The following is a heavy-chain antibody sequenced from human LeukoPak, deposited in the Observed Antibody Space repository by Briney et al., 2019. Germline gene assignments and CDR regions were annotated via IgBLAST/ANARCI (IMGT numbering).Heavy chain of an antibody. Sequence: VKVSCKASGYTFTGYYMHWVRQAPGQGLEWMGWIDPNSGGTNYAQKFQGRVTMTRDTSISTAYMELSRLRSDDTAVYYCARDRVGATTVVDYWGQGTLVTVSS. CDR3: ARDRVGATTVVDY. CDR2: IDPNSGGT. CDR1: GYTFTGYY. J-gene: IGHJ4*02. D-gene: IGHD1-26*01. V-gene: IGHV1-2*02.